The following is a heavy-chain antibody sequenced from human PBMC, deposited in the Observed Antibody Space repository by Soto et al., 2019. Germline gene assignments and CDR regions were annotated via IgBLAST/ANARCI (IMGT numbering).Heavy chain of an antibody. Sequence: QVQLLESGGGVVQPGRSLRLSCATSGFTFSRYGIHWVRQAPGKGLEWVAVTSHDGTNKYYTDSVKGRFIISRDNSKNALYLEMNRLRAEATAVYYCAKETVATIRPTRIYYYYGLDVWGQGTTVSVSS. CDR3: AKETVATIRPTRIYYYYGLDV. J-gene: IGHJ6*02. CDR1: GFTFSRYG. CDR2: TSHDGTNK. D-gene: IGHD5-12*01. V-gene: IGHV3-30*18.